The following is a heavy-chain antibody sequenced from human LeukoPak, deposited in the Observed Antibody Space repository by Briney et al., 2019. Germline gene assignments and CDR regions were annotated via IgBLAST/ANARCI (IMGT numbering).Heavy chain of an antibody. CDR2: ISGSGGST. D-gene: IGHD1-26*01. J-gene: IGHJ4*02. CDR1: GFTFSSYG. Sequence: GGTLRLSCAASGFTFSSYGMSWVRQAPGKGLEWVSAISGSGGSTYYADSVKGRFTISRDNSKNTLYLQMNSLRAEDTAVYYCAKGDTTWELPHDYWGQGTLVTVSS. V-gene: IGHV3-23*01. CDR3: AKGDTTWELPHDY.